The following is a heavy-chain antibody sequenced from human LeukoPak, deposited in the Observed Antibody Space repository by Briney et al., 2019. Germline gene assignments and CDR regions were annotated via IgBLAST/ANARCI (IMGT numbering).Heavy chain of an antibody. CDR1: GCSISSYY. CDR3: ARYLFGQLVHDY. CDR2: IYYGGST. D-gene: IGHD6-13*01. Sequence: SETLSLTCTVSGCSISSYYRSWIRQPPGKGLEWIGYIYYGGSTNYNPALKTRVTISVNTSKNHFSLKLISRTAADTTAYYCARYLFGQLVHDYWGQGTLVTVSS. J-gene: IGHJ4*02. V-gene: IGHV4-59*01.